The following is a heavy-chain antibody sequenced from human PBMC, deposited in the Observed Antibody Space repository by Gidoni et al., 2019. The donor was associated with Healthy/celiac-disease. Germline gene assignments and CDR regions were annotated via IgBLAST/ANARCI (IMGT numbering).Heavy chain of an antibody. CDR3: ARGPRGTVVKPALKN. D-gene: IGHD1-1*01. V-gene: IGHV3-66*01. CDR1: GFTVSSNY. CDR2: IYSGGST. J-gene: IGHJ4*02. Sequence: EVQLVESGGGLVQPGGSLRLSCAAAGFTVSSNYMSWVRQAPGKGLEWVSVIYSGGSTYYADSVKGRFTISRDNSKNTLYLQMNSLRAEDTAVYYCARGPRGTVVKPALKNWGQGTLVTVSS.